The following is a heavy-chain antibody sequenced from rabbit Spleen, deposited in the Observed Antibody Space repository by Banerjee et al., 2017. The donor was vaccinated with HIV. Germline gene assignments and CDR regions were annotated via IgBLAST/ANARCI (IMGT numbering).Heavy chain of an antibody. D-gene: IGHD2-1*01. V-gene: IGHV1S40*01. CDR2: IDTGSSGFT. J-gene: IGHJ4*01. CDR3: ARDIYGDDGHDGYDL. Sequence: QSLEESGGDLVKPGASLTLTCTASGVSFSSSSYMCWVRQAPGKGLEWIACIDTGSSGFTYFATWAKGRFTCSKTSSTTVTLQMTRLTAADTATYFCARDIYGDDGHDGYDLWGPGTLVTVS. CDR1: GVSFSSSSY.